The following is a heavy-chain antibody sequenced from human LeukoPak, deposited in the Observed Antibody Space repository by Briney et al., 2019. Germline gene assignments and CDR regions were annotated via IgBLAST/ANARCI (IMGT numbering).Heavy chain of an antibody. CDR2: ISWNSGSI. CDR3: AKDLYYYDSRGYFDY. D-gene: IGHD3-22*01. Sequence: PARSLRLSCAASGFTFDDYAMHWDRQAPGKGLEWVSGISWNSGSIGYADSVKGRFTISRDNAKNSLYLQMNSLIAEDTALYYCAKDLYYYDSRGYFDYWGQGTLVTVSP. J-gene: IGHJ4*02. CDR1: GFTFDDYA. V-gene: IGHV3-9*01.